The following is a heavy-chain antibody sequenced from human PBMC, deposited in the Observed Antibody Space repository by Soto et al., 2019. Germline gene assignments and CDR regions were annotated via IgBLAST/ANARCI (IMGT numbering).Heavy chain of an antibody. V-gene: IGHV1-69*06. CDR3: AAPRTNGYKVPDPSTYYYYGLDV. Sequence: SVKVSCKASGGSFSTYAISWVRQAPGQGLEWMGGIIPIFGTPNYAQKFQGRVTITADRSTSTAYLELNSLRSEDTAVYYCAAPRTNGYKVPDPSTYYYYGLDVWGRGTTVTVSS. J-gene: IGHJ6*02. CDR1: GGSFSTYA. D-gene: IGHD1-1*01. CDR2: IIPIFGTP.